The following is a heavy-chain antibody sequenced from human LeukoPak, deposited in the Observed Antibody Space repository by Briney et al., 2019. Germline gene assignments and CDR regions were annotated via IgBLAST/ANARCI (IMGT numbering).Heavy chain of an antibody. D-gene: IGHD2-2*02. V-gene: IGHV3-30-3*01. CDR3: ARVGCSSTSCYKNYYYYMDV. Sequence: GGSLRLSCAASGFTFSSYAMHWVRQAPGKGLEWVAVISYDGSNKYYADSVKGRFTISRDNSKNTLYLQMNSLRAEDTAVYYCARVGCSSTSCYKNYYYYMDVWGKGTTVTVSS. CDR1: GFTFSSYA. CDR2: ISYDGSNK. J-gene: IGHJ6*03.